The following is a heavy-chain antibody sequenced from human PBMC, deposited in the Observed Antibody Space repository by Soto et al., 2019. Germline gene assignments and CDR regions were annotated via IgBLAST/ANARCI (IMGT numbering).Heavy chain of an antibody. Sequence: CAASGFTFDDYTMHWVRQAPGKGLEWVSLISWDGGSTYYADSVKGRFTISRDNSKNSLYLQMNSLRTEDTALYYCAKDGNSGPLYWGQGTLVTVSS. CDR1: GFTFDDYT. CDR3: AKDGNSGPLY. V-gene: IGHV3-43*01. J-gene: IGHJ4*02. D-gene: IGHD1-26*01. CDR2: ISWDGGST.